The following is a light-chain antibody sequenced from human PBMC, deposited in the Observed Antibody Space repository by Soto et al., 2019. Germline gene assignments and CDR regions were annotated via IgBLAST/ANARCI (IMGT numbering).Light chain of an antibody. J-gene: IGKJ4*01. CDR1: QSVSSSY. CDR2: GAS. V-gene: IGKV3D-20*02. CDR3: QHRANWPLT. Sequence: EIVLTQSPATLSLSPGERATLSCRASQSVSSSYLAWYQQKPGQAPRLLIYGASSRATGIPDRFSGSGSGTDFTLSISSLEPEDSAFYFCQHRANWPLTFGGGTKVDIK.